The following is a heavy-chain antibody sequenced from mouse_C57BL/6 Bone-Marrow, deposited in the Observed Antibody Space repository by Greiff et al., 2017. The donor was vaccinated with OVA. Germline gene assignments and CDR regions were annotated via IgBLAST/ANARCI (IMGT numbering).Heavy chain of an antibody. J-gene: IGHJ3*01. V-gene: IGHV1-85*01. CDR1: GYTFTSYD. CDR2: IYPRDGST. Sequence: QVQLQQSGPELVKPGASVKLSCKASGYTFTSYDINWVKQRPGQGLEWIGWIYPRDGSTKYNEKFKGKATLTVDTSSSTAYMELHSLTSEDSAVYFCALDSSGSWCAYWGQGTLVTVSA. CDR3: ALDSSGSWCAY. D-gene: IGHD3-2*02.